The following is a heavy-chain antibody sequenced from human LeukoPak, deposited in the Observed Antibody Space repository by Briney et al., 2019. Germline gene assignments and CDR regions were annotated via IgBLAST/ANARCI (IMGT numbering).Heavy chain of an antibody. D-gene: IGHD2-2*01. CDR1: RYTFTLYA. J-gene: IGHJ5*02. V-gene: IGHV3-23*01. CDR2: ISGSGGST. Sequence: GGSLRLSCAASRYTFTLYAMSWVRQAPGKGLEWVSVISGSGGSTYYADSVKGRFTISRDNSKNTLYLQMNSLRAEEMTVYYCAKDRGVIVPAGMATWGQGTLVTVSS. CDR3: AKDRGVIVPAGMAT.